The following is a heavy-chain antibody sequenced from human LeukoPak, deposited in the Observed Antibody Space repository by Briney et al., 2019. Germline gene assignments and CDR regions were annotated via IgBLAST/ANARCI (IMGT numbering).Heavy chain of an antibody. Sequence: ASVKVSCKASGYTFTGYYMHWVRQAPGQGLEWMGWINPNSGGTNYAQKFQGRVTMTRDTSISTAYMELSRLRSGDTAVYYCARDGGNSGYVSRFAYWGQGTLVTVSS. J-gene: IGHJ4*02. D-gene: IGHD5-12*01. CDR3: ARDGGNSGYVSRFAY. CDR1: GYTFTGYY. V-gene: IGHV1-2*02. CDR2: INPNSGGT.